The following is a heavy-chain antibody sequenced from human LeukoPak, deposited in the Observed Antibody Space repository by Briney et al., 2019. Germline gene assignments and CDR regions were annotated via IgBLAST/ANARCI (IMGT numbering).Heavy chain of an antibody. CDR3: ARDGGSGWYNY. Sequence: SETLSLTCSVSGGSIRGYYWNWIRQPAGKGLEWIGRIQTSGSTNYNPSLKSRVTMSVDTSKNQFSLKLSSVTAADTAVYYCARDGGSGWYNYWGQGTLVTVSS. CDR1: GGSIRGYY. J-gene: IGHJ4*02. D-gene: IGHD6-13*01. V-gene: IGHV4-4*07. CDR2: IQTSGST.